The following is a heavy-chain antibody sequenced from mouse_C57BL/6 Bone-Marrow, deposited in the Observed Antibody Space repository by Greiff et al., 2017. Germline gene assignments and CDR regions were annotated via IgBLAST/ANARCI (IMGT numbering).Heavy chain of an antibody. Sequence: QVQLKESGTELVKPGASVKLSCKASGYTFTSYWMHWVKQRPGQGLEWIGNINPSNGGTNYNEKFKSKATLTVDKSSSTAYMQLSSLTSEDSAVYYCARSRVYGNYVWFAYWGQGTLVTVSA. CDR2: INPSNGGT. J-gene: IGHJ3*01. V-gene: IGHV1-53*01. CDR1: GYTFTSYW. D-gene: IGHD2-1*01. CDR3: ARSRVYGNYVWFAY.